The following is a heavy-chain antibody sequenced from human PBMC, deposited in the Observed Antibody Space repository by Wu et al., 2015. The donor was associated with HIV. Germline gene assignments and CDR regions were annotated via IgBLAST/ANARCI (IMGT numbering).Heavy chain of an antibody. D-gene: IGHD3-3*01. Sequence: QVPLVQSGAEVRKPGASVKVSCQASGYTFTDYYIHWVRQAPGQGLEWMGWINPNSGGTNYAQKFQGRVTLTRDTSIGTAYMELSRLTSDDTAVYYCARGDYANYDFWSAYPSYWGQGTLVTVSS. CDR3: ARGDYANYDFWSAYPSY. J-gene: IGHJ4*02. CDR1: GYTFTDYY. CDR2: INPNSGGT. V-gene: IGHV1-2*02.